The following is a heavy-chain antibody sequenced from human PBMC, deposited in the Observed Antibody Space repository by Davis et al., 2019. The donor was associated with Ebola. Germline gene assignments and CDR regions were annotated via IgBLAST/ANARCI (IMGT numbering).Heavy chain of an antibody. D-gene: IGHD2-15*01. Sequence: AASVKVSCKASGYTFTSYYMHWVRQAPGQGLEWMGIINPSGGSTSYAQKFQGWVTMTRDTSISTAYMELSRLRSDDTAVYYCARGPGTYCSGGSCYYYYGMDVWGQGTTVTVSS. CDR3: ARGPGTYCSGGSCYYYYGMDV. CDR1: GYTFTSYY. CDR2: INPSGGST. V-gene: IGHV1-46*01. J-gene: IGHJ6*02.